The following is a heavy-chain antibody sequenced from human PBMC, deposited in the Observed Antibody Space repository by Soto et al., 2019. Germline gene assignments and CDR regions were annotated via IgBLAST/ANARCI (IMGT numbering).Heavy chain of an antibody. D-gene: IGHD3-3*01. CDR2: ISAYNGNT. CDR1: GYSFTSYG. V-gene: IGHV1-18*04. CDR3: ARDTIFGVVNLDY. Sequence: ASVRVSCKASGYSFTSYGISWVRQAPGQGLEWMGWISAYNGNTKYTQKLQGRVTMTTDTSTSTAYMELRSLRSDDTAVYYRARDTIFGVVNLDYWGQGTLVTVSS. J-gene: IGHJ4*02.